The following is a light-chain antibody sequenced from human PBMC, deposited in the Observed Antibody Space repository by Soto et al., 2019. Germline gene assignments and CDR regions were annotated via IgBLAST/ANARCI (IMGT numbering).Light chain of an antibody. CDR2: GAS. CDR3: QQYGSSPVT. J-gene: IGKJ5*01. V-gene: IGKV3-20*01. CDR1: QSVSSSY. Sequence: IVLTQSPATLSLSPGERAPLSCRSSQSVSSSYLAWYQQKPGQAPRLLIYGASSRATGIPDRFSGSGSGTDFTLTVGRLEPEDFAVYFCQQYGSSPVTFGQGTRLEIK.